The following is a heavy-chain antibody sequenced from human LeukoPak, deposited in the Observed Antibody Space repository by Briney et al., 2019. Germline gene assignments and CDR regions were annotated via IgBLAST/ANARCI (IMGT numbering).Heavy chain of an antibody. J-gene: IGHJ6*03. D-gene: IGHD3-16*01. Sequence: SETLSLTCAVYGVSFSGYYWSWIRQPPGKGLEWIGEINHSGSTNYNPSLKSRVTISVDTSKNQFSLKLSSVTAAETAVYYCARGLGDYIWGSRIHYYYYYMDVWGKGTTVTVSS. CDR3: ARGLGDYIWGSRIHYYYYYMDV. CDR1: GVSFSGYY. CDR2: INHSGST. V-gene: IGHV4-34*01.